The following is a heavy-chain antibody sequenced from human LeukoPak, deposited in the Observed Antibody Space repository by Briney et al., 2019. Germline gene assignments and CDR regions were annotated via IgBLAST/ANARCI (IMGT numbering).Heavy chain of an antibody. Sequence: SETLSLTCAVFGYSISSGYYWGWIRQPPGKGLEWIGSIYHSGSTYYNPSLKSRVTISVDTSKNQFSLKLSSVTAADTAVYYCASGPPVDVWGKGTTVTVSS. J-gene: IGHJ6*04. CDR2: IYHSGST. V-gene: IGHV4-38-2*01. CDR3: ASGPPVDV. CDR1: GYSISSGYY.